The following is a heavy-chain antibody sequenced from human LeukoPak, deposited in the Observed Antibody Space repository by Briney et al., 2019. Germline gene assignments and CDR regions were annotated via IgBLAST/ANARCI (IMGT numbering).Heavy chain of an antibody. V-gene: IGHV4-34*01. CDR2: INHSGST. J-gene: IGHJ6*02. D-gene: IGHD3-9*01. CDR1: GGSFSGYY. CDR3: ARVGIYDILTGYYYYGMDV. Sequence: SGTLSLTCAVYGGSFSGYYWSWIRQPPGKGLEWIGEINHSGSTNYNPSLKSRVTISVDTSKNQFSLKLSSVTAEDTAVYYCARVGIYDILTGYYYYGMDVWGQGTTVTVSS.